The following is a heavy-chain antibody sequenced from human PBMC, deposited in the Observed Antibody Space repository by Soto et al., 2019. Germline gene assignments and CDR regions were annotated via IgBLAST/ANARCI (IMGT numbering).Heavy chain of an antibody. J-gene: IGHJ6*03. Sequence: LRLSCAASGFTFSSYGMHWVRQAPGKGLEWVAVIWYDGSNKYYADSVKGRFTISRDNSKNTLYLQMNSLRAEDTAVYYCARVGIVVVVAMWDYYMDVWGKGTTVTVSS. CDR2: IWYDGSNK. CDR3: ARVGIVVVVAMWDYYMDV. D-gene: IGHD2-15*01. V-gene: IGHV3-33*01. CDR1: GFTFSSYG.